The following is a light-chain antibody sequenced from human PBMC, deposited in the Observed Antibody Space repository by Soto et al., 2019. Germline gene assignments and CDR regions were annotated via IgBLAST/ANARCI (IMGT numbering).Light chain of an antibody. J-gene: IGLJ3*02. Sequence: QSVLTQHPSASGTPGQRVTISCSGSSSNIGSNTVTWYQQLPGTAPKLLIYSTNQRPSGVPDRISGTKSGTSASLAISGLQSEDEADYYCAAWDDSLSGPMFGGGTQLTVL. CDR1: SSNIGSNT. V-gene: IGLV1-44*01. CDR2: STN. CDR3: AAWDDSLSGPM.